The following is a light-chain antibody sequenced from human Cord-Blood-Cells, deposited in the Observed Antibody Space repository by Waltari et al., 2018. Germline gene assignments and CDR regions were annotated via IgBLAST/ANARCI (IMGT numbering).Light chain of an antibody. CDR3: CSYAGTDVV. V-gene: IGLV2-11*01. CDR1: SSDVGGYHY. J-gene: IGLJ2*01. CDR2: DVS. Sequence: QSALTQPRSVSGSPGQSVTTSCTGTSSDVGGYHYVSWYQQHPGKAPKLMIYDVSKRPSGVPDRFSGSKSGNTASLTISGLQAEDEADYYCCSYAGTDVVFGGGTKLTVL.